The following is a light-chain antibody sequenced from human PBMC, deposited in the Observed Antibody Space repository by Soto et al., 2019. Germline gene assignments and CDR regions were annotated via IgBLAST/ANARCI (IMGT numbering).Light chain of an antibody. Sequence: QSVLTQPPSASGTPGQRVTISCSGSSSNIGNNFVYWYHQFPGTAPKLLIYRNNQRPSGVPDRFSGSKSGTSASLAISGLPSDDEADYYCSAWDDSLGGYVFGTGTKVTVL. V-gene: IGLV1-47*01. J-gene: IGLJ1*01. CDR2: RNN. CDR1: SSNIGNNF. CDR3: SAWDDSLGGYV.